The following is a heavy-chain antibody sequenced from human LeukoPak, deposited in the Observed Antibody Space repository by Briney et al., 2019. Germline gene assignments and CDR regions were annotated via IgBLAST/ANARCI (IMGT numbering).Heavy chain of an antibody. Sequence: GGSLRLSCAASGFTFSSYGMHWVRQAPGKGLEWVSAISGSGGSTYYADSVKGRFTISRDNSKNTLYLQMNSLRAEDTAVYYCAKAESIAAAGPFDYWGQGTLVTVSS. CDR1: GFTFSSYG. CDR3: AKAESIAAAGPFDY. V-gene: IGHV3-23*01. D-gene: IGHD6-13*01. CDR2: ISGSGGST. J-gene: IGHJ4*02.